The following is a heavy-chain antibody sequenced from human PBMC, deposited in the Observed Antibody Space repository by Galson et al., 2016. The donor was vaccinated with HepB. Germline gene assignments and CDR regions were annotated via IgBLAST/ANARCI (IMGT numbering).Heavy chain of an antibody. J-gene: IGHJ5*02. Sequence: LRLSCAASGFTFSNYAMSWVRQAPGKGLEWVSAISGSGGSPYYADSVKGRFTISRDNSKNTLYLQMNSLRVEDTALYYCAKDTRSGSYSRWFDPWGQGTLVTASS. CDR1: GFTFSNYA. V-gene: IGHV3-23*01. CDR3: AKDTRSGSYSRWFDP. D-gene: IGHD3-3*01. CDR2: ISGSGGSP.